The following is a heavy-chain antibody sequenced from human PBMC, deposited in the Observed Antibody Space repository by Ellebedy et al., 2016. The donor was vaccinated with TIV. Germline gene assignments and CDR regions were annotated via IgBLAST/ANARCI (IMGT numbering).Heavy chain of an antibody. CDR2: TKYRSKWYN. Sequence: MPSETLSLTCAISGDSVSSNGVAWNCIRQSPSRGLEWLGGTKYRSKWYNDYAVSVKSRITISPDTSKNQFSLPLNSVTPEDTAVYYCARGANHAIDYWGQGTLVTVSS. CDR1: GDSVSSNGVA. V-gene: IGHV6-1*01. D-gene: IGHD1-14*01. CDR3: ARGANHAIDY. J-gene: IGHJ4*02.